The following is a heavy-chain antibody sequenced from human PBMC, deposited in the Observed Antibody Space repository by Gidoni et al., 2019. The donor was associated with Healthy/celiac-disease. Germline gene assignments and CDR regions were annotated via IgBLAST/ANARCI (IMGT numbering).Heavy chain of an antibody. V-gene: IGHV3-30*18. CDR3: AKEGYSYGPKFDY. CDR2: ISYDGSNK. Sequence: QVQLVESGGGVVQPGRSLRLSCAASGFTFSSYGMHWVRQAPGKGLEWVAVISYDGSNKYYADSVKGRFTISRDNSKNTLYLQMNSLRAEDTAVYYCAKEGYSYGPKFDYWGQGTLVTVSS. CDR1: GFTFSSYG. J-gene: IGHJ4*02. D-gene: IGHD5-18*01.